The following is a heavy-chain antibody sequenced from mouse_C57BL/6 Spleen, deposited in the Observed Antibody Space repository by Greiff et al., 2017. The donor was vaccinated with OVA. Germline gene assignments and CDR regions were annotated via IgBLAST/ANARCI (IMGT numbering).Heavy chain of an antibody. CDR3: ARDYGSRDWYFDV. D-gene: IGHD1-1*01. CDR2: IYHGDGDT. V-gene: IGHV1-82*01. Sequence: QVQLQQSGPELVKPGASVKISCKASGYAFSSSWMNWVKQRPGKGLEWIGRIYHGDGDTNSNGKFKGKATLTAYKSSSTAYMQLSSLTSEDSAVYFCARDYGSRDWYFDVWGTGTTVTVSS. CDR1: GYAFSSSW. J-gene: IGHJ1*03.